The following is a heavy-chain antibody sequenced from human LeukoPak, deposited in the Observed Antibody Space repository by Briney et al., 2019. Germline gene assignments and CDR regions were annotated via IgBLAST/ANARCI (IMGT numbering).Heavy chain of an antibody. J-gene: IGHJ4*02. CDR2: IYYSGGT. CDR3: ARGSATGRQNFDY. D-gene: IGHD6-6*01. V-gene: IGHV4-59*01. CDR1: GGAISSYY. Sequence: SETLSLTCTVSGGAISSYYWSWIRQPPGKGLEWIGYIYYSGGTNYNPSLNSRVTISIDTSKNQFSLSLSSVTAADTAVYFCARGSATGRQNFDYWGQGTLVTVSS.